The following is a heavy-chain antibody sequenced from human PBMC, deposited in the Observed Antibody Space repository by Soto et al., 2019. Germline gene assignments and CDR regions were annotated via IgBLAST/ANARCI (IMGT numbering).Heavy chain of an antibody. V-gene: IGHV3-23*01. J-gene: IGHJ4*02. D-gene: IGHD3-3*01. Sequence: GCCLRLSCASSVFTFISYAMSWVRQAPGKGLEWVSAISGSGGSTYYADSVKGRFTISRDNSKNTLYLQMNSLRAEDTAVYYCAKDRRRITIFGVVIIQFDYWGQGTLVTVS. CDR1: VFTFISYA. CDR2: ISGSGGST. CDR3: AKDRRRITIFGVVIIQFDY.